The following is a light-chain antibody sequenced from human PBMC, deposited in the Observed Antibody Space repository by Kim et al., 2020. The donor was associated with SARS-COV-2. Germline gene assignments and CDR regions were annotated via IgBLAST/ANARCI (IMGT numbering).Light chain of an antibody. CDR3: QRYGSSPLIT. CDR1: QSFSSSY. V-gene: IGKV3-20*01. J-gene: IGKJ5*01. CDR2: GAS. Sequence: PGERATLSCRASQSFSSSYLTWYQQKPGQAPRLLIYGASFRASGIPDRFSASGSGTDFTLTISRLEPEDFAVYYCQRYGSSPLITFGQGTRLEIK.